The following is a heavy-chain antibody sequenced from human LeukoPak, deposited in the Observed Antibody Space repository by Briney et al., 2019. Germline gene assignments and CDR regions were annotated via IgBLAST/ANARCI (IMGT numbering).Heavy chain of an antibody. J-gene: IGHJ4*02. CDR2: INEDGRVT. D-gene: IGHD4-23*01. CDR3: VKDFGGNSDY. CDR1: RFNVNNYW. V-gene: IGHV3-74*01. Sequence: GGSLRLSCAASRFNVNNYWMHWVRQAPGKGLVWVSRINEDGRVTSYAGSVRGRFTIFRDSVENTLHLQMNSLRAEDTAVYYCVKDFGGNSDYWGQGTLVTVSS.